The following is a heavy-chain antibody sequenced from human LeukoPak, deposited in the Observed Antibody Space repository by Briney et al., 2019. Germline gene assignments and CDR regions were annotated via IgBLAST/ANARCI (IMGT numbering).Heavy chain of an antibody. CDR1: GVSISSSNSY. Sequence: SETLSLTCTVSGVSISSSNSYWGWIRQPPGKGLEWIGSIYYSGNTYYNASLKSRVTISVDTSKNQFSLKLSSVTAADTAVYYCARDRYYDSTNNWFDPWGQGTLVTVSS. D-gene: IGHD3-22*01. J-gene: IGHJ5*02. V-gene: IGHV4-39*07. CDR3: ARDRYYDSTNNWFDP. CDR2: IYYSGNT.